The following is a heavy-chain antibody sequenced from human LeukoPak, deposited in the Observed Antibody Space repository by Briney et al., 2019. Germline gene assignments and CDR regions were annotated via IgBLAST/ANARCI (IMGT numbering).Heavy chain of an antibody. CDR1: GFTFSNYW. CDR2: LNADGNSI. V-gene: IGHV3-74*01. Sequence: GGSLRLSCAASGFTFSNYWMHWVRRAPGKGLVWVSRLNADGNSITYADSVRGRFTISRDNAKNTVHLQMNSLRVEGTAIYFCAGAYSAYGPFDYWGQGILVTVSS. CDR3: AGAYSAYGPFDY. J-gene: IGHJ4*02. D-gene: IGHD5-12*01.